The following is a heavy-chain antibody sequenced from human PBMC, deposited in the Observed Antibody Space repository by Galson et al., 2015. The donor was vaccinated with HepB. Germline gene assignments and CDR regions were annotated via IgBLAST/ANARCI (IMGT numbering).Heavy chain of an antibody. D-gene: IGHD3-22*01. V-gene: IGHV3-23*01. Sequence: SLRLSCAASGFTFDYYAISWVRQAPGKGLEWLSAISGSGGRTYYADSVRGRFTTSRDKSKNTVYLQMTSLTAEDTAVYYCAKEYYYDSTGYIKYYFDYWGQGTLVTVSS. CDR1: GFTFDYYA. CDR3: AKEYYYDSTGYIKYYFDY. J-gene: IGHJ4*02. CDR2: ISGSGGRT.